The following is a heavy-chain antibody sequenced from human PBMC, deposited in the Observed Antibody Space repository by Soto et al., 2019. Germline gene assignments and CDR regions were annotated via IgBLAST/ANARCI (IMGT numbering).Heavy chain of an antibody. CDR3: AHYPQASSLFDY. CDR1: GFSLSTGGVG. V-gene: IGHV2-5*02. Sequence: QITLKESGPTLVKPTQTLTLTCTFSGFSLSTGGVGVGWIRQPPGKALEWLALIYWDDDKRYSPSLKSRLTINKDTSKNQVVLTMSNMAPVDTATYYCAHYPQASSLFDYWGQGTLVTVSS. CDR2: IYWDDDK. D-gene: IGHD6-6*01. J-gene: IGHJ4*02.